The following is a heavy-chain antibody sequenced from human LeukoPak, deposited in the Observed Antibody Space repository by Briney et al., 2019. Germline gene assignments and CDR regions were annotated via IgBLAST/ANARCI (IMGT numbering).Heavy chain of an antibody. CDR1: GFTFSSSW. D-gene: IGHD3-22*01. J-gene: IGHJ4*02. CDR2: MNSDGSST. CDR3: ARAGGGNYYDSSGGGD. Sequence: GGSLRLSCAASGFTFSSSWMHWVRLTPGKGLMWVSRMNSDGSSTTYADSVKGRFTISRDNAKNTLYLQMNSLRAEDTAVYYCARAGGGNYYDSSGGGDWGQGTLVTVSS. V-gene: IGHV3-74*01.